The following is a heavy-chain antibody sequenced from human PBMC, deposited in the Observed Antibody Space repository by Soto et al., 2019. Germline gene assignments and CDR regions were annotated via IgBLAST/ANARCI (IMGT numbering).Heavy chain of an antibody. CDR3: ARDLYIMTTVTKEVAAFDI. V-gene: IGHV1-3*01. CDR2: INAGNGNT. CDR1: GYTFTSYA. Sequence: ASVKVSCKASGYTFTSYAMHWVRQAPGQRLEWMGWINAGNGNTKYSQKFQGRVTITRDTSASTAYMELSSLRSEDTAVYYCARDLYIMTTVTKEVAAFDIWGQGTIVTVSS. J-gene: IGHJ3*02. D-gene: IGHD4-17*01.